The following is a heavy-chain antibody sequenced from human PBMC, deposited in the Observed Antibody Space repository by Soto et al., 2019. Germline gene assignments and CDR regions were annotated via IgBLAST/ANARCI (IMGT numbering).Heavy chain of an antibody. CDR1: GGSISSYY. J-gene: IGHJ6*03. V-gene: IGHV4-59*08. CDR3: ARRTYENYYYYYMDV. D-gene: IGHD3-22*01. Sequence: SETLSLTCTVSGGSISSYYWSWIRQPPGKGLEWIGYIYYSGSTNYNPSLKSRVTISVDTSKNQFSLKLSSVTAADTAVYYCARRTYENYYYYYMDVWGKGTTVTVSS. CDR2: IYYSGST.